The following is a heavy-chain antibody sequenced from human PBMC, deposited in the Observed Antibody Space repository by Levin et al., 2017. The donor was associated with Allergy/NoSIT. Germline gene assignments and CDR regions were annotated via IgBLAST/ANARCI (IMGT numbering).Heavy chain of an antibody. CDR2: ISAYNGNT. CDR3: ARDQVVAAELNDAFDI. D-gene: IGHD2-15*01. Sequence: GESLKISCKASGYTFTSYGISWVRQAPGQGLEWMGWISAYNGNTNYAQKLQGRVTMTTDTSTSTAYMELRSLRSDDTAVYYCARDQVVAAELNDAFDIWGQGTMVTVSS. CDR1: GYTFTSYG. V-gene: IGHV1-18*01. J-gene: IGHJ3*02.